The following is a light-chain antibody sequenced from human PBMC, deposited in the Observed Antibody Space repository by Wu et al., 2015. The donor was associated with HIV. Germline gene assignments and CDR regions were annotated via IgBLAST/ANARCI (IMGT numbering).Light chain of an antibody. CDR2: KAS. CDR3: QQYNSDSWT. Sequence: DIQLTQSPLTLSASVGDRVTITCRASQSISNWLAWYQQKPGKAPKLLMYKASTLESGVPPRFSGSGSGTEFTLTISSLQPDDFANYYCQQYNSDSWTFGQGTKLEVK. CDR1: QSISNW. V-gene: IGKV1-5*03. J-gene: IGKJ1*01.